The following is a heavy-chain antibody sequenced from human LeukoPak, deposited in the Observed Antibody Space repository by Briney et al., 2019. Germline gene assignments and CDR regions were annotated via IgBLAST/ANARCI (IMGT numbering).Heavy chain of an antibody. V-gene: IGHV4-39*07. CDR2: IYYTGFN. J-gene: IGHJ4*02. CDR3: ASVVRGAFDY. Sequence: SETLSLTCTVAGGSITNNNFYWGWIRQPPGKGLEWIGGIYYTGFNASYPSLKSRVIVSIDTSKNQFSLKLSSVTAADTAVYYCASVVRGAFDYWGQGTLVTVSS. D-gene: IGHD3-10*01. CDR1: GGSITNNNFY.